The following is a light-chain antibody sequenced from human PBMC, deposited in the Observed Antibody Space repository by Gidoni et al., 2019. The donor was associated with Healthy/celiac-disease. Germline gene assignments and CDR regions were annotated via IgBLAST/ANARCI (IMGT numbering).Light chain of an antibody. CDR3: QQYNNWPGA. V-gene: IGKV3-15*01. Sequence: IVMTQSLATLSVSQGERATLSCRASQSVSSNLAWYQHKPGQAPRLLIYGASTRATGIPARFSGSGSGTEFTLTIRSLQSEDFAVYYCQQYNNWPGAFCQGTKVEIK. CDR2: GAS. J-gene: IGKJ1*01. CDR1: QSVSSN.